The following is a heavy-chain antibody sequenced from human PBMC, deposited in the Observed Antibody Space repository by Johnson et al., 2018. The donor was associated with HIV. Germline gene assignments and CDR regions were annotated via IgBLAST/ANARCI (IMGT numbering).Heavy chain of an antibody. Sequence: QVQLVESGGGVVQPGRSLRLSCAASGFTFSSYDMHWVRQAPGKGLEWVALISYDGTNKYYADSVKGRFTISRDNSKNTLYLQMNSLRAEDTAVYYCAKSPAKDHGGNSGAFDIWGQGTMVTVSS. D-gene: IGHD4-23*01. CDR1: GFTFSSYD. J-gene: IGHJ3*02. CDR2: ISYDGTNK. V-gene: IGHV3-30*18. CDR3: AKSPAKDHGGNSGAFDI.